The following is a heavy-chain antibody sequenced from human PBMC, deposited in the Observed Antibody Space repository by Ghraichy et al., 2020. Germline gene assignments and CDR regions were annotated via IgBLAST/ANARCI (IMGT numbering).Heavy chain of an antibody. J-gene: IGHJ6*02. D-gene: IGHD4-23*01. CDR3: ARGSRVVRFFYYDGMDV. Sequence: WVSYITSSSRTISYVDSVKGRFTISRDNAQNSVYLQMNSLRDEDTAVYYCARGSRVVRFFYYDGMDVCGQCPPFTVSS. V-gene: IGHV3-48*02. CDR2: ITSSSRTI.